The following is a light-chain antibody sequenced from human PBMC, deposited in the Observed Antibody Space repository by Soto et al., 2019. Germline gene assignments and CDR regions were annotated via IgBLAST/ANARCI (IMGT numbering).Light chain of an antibody. CDR1: QRLSSR. Sequence: DSHMAQSPSTLSSSVGERVTMSGRASQRLSSRLAWYQQKPGKAPELLIYDASSLKSGVPSRFSGSESGTEFTLTISSLQPDDFATYYCQQYNNFWTFGQGTK. V-gene: IGKV1-5*01. J-gene: IGKJ1*01. CDR3: QQYNNFWT. CDR2: DAS.